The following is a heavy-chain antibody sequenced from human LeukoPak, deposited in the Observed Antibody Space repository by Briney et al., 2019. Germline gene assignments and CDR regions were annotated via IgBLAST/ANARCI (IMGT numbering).Heavy chain of an antibody. D-gene: IGHD6-13*01. CDR3: ATPNGYSSSWYAFDI. V-gene: IGHV1-24*01. CDR2: FDPEDGET. J-gene: IGHJ3*02. CDR1: GYTLTELS. Sequence: ASVKVSCQVSGYTLTELSMHWVRQAPGKGLEWIGGFDPEDGETIYAQKFQGRVTMTEDTSTDTAYMELSSLRSEDTAVYYCATPNGYSSSWYAFDIWGQGTMVTVSS.